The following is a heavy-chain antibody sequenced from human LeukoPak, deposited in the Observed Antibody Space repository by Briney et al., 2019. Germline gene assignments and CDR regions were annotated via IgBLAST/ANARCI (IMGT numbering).Heavy chain of an antibody. J-gene: IGHJ2*01. V-gene: IGHV4-31*03. Sequence: SETLSLTCTVSGASISSGGYYWSWIRQHPGKGLEWIGYIYYGGSTYYNPSLKSRVTISVDTSKNQFSLKLSSVTAADTAVYYCARGDCSSTSCWLGNWYFDLWGRGTLVTVSS. CDR1: GASISSGGYY. CDR3: ARGDCSSTSCWLGNWYFDL. D-gene: IGHD2-2*01. CDR2: IYYGGST.